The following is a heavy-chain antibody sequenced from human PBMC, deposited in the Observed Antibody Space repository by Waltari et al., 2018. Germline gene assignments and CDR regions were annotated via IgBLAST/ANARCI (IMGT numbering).Heavy chain of an antibody. CDR2: IYYGADT. D-gene: IGHD3-3*01. CDR1: GGPLTSTGDD. CDR3: ARFLWSGLKGLDY. J-gene: IGHJ4*02. Sequence: QVQLQESGPGLAKPSQTLSLVCTVSGGPLTSTGDDWSLIRQPPGKGLEWIGYIYYGADTYYNPSLKSRVTISVDTSKNQFSLELTSVTAADTAVYYCARFLWSGLKGLDYWGQGALVTVSS. V-gene: IGHV4-31*03.